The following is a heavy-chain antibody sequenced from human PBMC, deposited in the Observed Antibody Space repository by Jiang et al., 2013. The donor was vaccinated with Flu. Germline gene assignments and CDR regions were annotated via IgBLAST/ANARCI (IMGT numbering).Heavy chain of an antibody. J-gene: IGHJ6*02. V-gene: IGHV4-59*08. Sequence: GSGLVKPSETLSLTCTVSSGSISSHYWSWIRQPPGKGLEWIGYIHNSGTTNYNPSLKSRVTISIDTSTNQFFLKLISVTAPDTAVYYCARSYCGGDCYSMFGYSYYGMDVWGQGTTVTVSS. CDR2: IHNSGTT. D-gene: IGHD2-21*02. CDR1: SGSISSHY. CDR3: ARSYCGGDCYSMFGYSYYGMDV.